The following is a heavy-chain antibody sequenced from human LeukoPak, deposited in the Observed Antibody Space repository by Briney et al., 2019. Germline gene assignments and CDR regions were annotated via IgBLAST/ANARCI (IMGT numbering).Heavy chain of an antibody. J-gene: IGHJ4*02. Sequence: GGTLRLSCTASGFTFSDYGMHWVRQPPGKGLEWVAIIWYDGSNKKYEDSVKGRFTISRDNSKNTLYLQMNSLRAEDTAVYYCARGVDYYENSGTIDYWGQGTLVTVSS. CDR1: GFTFSDYG. CDR2: IWYDGSNK. V-gene: IGHV3-33*01. D-gene: IGHD3-22*01. CDR3: ARGVDYYENSGTIDY.